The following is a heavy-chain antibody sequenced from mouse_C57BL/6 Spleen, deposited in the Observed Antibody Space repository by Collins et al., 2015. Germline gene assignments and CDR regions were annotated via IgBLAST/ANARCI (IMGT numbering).Heavy chain of an antibody. D-gene: IGHD6-1*01. CDR1: VLITSYG. CDR3: AATSYYFDY. V-gene: IGHV2-3*01. CDR2: IWGDGST. J-gene: IGHJ2*01. Sequence: QVQLKESGPGLVAALTEPVHHMHCLEVLITSYGISWVRQPPGKGLEWLGVIWGDGSTNYHSALISRLSISKDNSKSQVFLKLNSLQTDDTATYYCAATSYYFDYWGQGTTLTVSS.